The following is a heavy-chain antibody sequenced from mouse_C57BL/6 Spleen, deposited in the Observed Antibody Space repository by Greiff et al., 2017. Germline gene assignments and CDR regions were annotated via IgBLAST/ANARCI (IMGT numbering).Heavy chain of an antibody. Sequence: EVKVEESGGGLVQPGGSMKLSCAASGFTFSDAWMDWVRQSPEKGLEWVAEIRNKANNHATYYAESVKGRFTISRDDSKSSVYLQMNSLRAEDTGIYYCTRQAGSKYYFDYWGQGTTLTVSS. J-gene: IGHJ2*01. CDR2: IRNKANNHAT. D-gene: IGHD1-1*01. CDR1: GFTFSDAW. CDR3: TRQAGSKYYFDY. V-gene: IGHV6-6*01.